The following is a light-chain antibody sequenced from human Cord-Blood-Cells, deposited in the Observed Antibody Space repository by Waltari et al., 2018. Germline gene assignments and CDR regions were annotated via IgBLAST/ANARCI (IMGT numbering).Light chain of an antibody. J-gene: IGKJ1*01. CDR1: QSISSY. CDR2: AAS. Sequence: DIQITQSPSSMSASVVDSVTITFRASQSISSYLNWYEQQPWKAPKLLNYAASSLQRGVPSRFSGSGSWTDFTLTISSLQPEDFATYYCQQSYSTPRTFGQGTKVEIK. V-gene: IGKV1-39*01. CDR3: QQSYSTPRT.